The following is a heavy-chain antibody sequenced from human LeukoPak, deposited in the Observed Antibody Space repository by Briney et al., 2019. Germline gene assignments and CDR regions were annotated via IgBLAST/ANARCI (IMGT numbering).Heavy chain of an antibody. CDR3: ARTLRGGDWYFDY. Sequence: GGSLRLSCAAPGFTFSSYAMSWVRQTPEKGLEWVSTISAGGGSTYYADSVKGLFSISRDNSKNTLYLQMNSLRADDTALYHCARTLRGGDWYFDYWGQGTLVTVSS. CDR2: ISAGGGST. V-gene: IGHV3-23*01. CDR1: GFTFSSYA. D-gene: IGHD2-21*02. J-gene: IGHJ4*02.